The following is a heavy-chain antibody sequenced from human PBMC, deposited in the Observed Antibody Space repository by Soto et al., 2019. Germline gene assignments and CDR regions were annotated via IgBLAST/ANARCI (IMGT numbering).Heavy chain of an antibody. D-gene: IGHD2-8*01. Sequence: EVQLVESGGGLIKPGGSLRLSCAASGFTVSSTYMSWVRQAPRKGLEWVSITYSGSSTHYEADVKSRLTISRDNSKNTLYLEMNSLRAEDTAVYYCARDRLTVGVREYYGMDVWGQGTTVTVSS. J-gene: IGHJ6*02. CDR1: GFTVSSTY. CDR2: TYSGSST. V-gene: IGHV3-53*01. CDR3: ARDRLTVGVREYYGMDV.